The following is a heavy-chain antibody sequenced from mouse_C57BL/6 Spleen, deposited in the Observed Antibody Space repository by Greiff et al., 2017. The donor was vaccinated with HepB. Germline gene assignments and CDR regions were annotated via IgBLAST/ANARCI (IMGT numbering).Heavy chain of an antibody. V-gene: IGHV1-18*01. D-gene: IGHD3-1*01. CDR1: GYTFTDYN. Sequence: EVQLVESGPELVKPGASVKIPCKASGYTFTDYNMDWVKQSHGKSLEWIGDINPNNGGTIYNQKFKGKATLTVDKSSSTAYMELRSLTSEDTAVYYCARSGHFDVWGTGTTVTVSS. J-gene: IGHJ1*03. CDR3: ARSGHFDV. CDR2: INPNNGGT.